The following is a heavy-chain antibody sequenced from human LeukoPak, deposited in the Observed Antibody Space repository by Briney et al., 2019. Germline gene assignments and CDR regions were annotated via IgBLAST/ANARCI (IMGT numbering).Heavy chain of an antibody. CDR1: GGSISSSSYY. J-gene: IGHJ4*02. CDR3: ARDDGGVDY. V-gene: IGHV4-61*01. Sequence: SETLSLTCTVSGGSISSSSYYWGWIRQPPGKGLEWIGYIYYSGSTNYNPSLKSRVTISVDTSKNQFSLKLSSVTAADTAVYYCARDDGGVDYWGQGTLVTVSS. CDR2: IYYSGST.